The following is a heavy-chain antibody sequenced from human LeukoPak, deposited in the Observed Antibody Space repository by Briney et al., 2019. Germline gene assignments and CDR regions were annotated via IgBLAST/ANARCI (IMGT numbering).Heavy chain of an antibody. CDR2: IHISGCT. CDR1: GDSISSDSYN. Sequence: PSQTLSLTCTVSGDSISSDSYNWHWIRQPAGRGLEWIGRIHISGCTNHNPSLKSRVTLSVDTSKNQFSLKLSSVTAADTAVYYCARDTYKYDSSGYYYYYYGMDVWGQGTTVTVSS. D-gene: IGHD3-22*01. V-gene: IGHV4-61*02. CDR3: ARDTYKYDSSGYYYYYYGMDV. J-gene: IGHJ6*02.